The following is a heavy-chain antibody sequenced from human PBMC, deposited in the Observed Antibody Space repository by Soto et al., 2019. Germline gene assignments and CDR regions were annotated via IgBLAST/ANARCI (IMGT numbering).Heavy chain of an antibody. CDR2: ISSSSSYT. V-gene: IGHV3-11*06. D-gene: IGHD6-19*01. J-gene: IGHJ4*02. CDR3: ARASGYSSGPPDY. Sequence: GGSLRLSCAASGFTFSDYYMSWIRQAPGKGLEWVSYISSSSSYTNYADSVKGRFTISRDNAKNSLYLQMNSLRAEDTAVYYCARASGYSSGPPDYWGQGTLVTVSS. CDR1: GFTFSDYY.